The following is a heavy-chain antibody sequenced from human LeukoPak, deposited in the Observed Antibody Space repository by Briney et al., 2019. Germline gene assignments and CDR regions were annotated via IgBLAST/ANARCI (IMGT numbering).Heavy chain of an antibody. J-gene: IGHJ5*02. V-gene: IGHV4-38-2*02. CDR1: GYSISSGYY. CDR2: IYYSGST. D-gene: IGHD2-15*01. CDR3: ARDKGYCRGGSCPRWFDP. Sequence: SETLSLTCTVSGYSISSGYYWGWIRQPPGKGLEWIGSIYYSGSTYYNPSLESRVTISVDTSNNQFSLKLSSVTAADTAVYYCARDKGYCRGGSCPRWFDPWGQGTLVTVSS.